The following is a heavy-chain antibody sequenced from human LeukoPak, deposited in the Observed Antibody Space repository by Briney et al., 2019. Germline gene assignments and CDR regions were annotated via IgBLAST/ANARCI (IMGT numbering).Heavy chain of an antibody. CDR3: ARHGPTDLWSGYQFVS. J-gene: IGHJ4*02. D-gene: IGHD3-3*01. CDR2: IYYTGRT. CDR1: GDSISDINHY. Sequence: PSGTLSLTCTVSGDSISDINHYWGWIRQPPGKELEWIGNIYYTGRTFYSPFLKGRVTIPGNTSKNLFALKLNPFAIGDTAVYYCARHGPTDLWSGYQFVSWGQGTLMTVSS. V-gene: IGHV4-39*01.